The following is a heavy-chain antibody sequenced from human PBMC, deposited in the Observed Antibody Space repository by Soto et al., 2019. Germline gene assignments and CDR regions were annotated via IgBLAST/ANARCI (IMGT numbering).Heavy chain of an antibody. D-gene: IGHD3-10*01. CDR3: AKTSGSGSSSWFEP. CDR2: IYGTGSTT. J-gene: IGHJ5*02. CDR1: GFTFSNYA. Sequence: GGSLRLSCEASGFTFSNYAMTWVRQAPGKGLEWVAAIYGTGSTTYYADSVKGHLTISRDNSNNTLYLEMNSLRVEDTARYYCAKTSGSGSSSWFEPLGQGTVVNLS. V-gene: IGHV3-23*01.